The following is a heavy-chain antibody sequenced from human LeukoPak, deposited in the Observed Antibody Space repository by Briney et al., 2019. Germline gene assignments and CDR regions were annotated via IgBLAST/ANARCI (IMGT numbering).Heavy chain of an antibody. CDR2: ISYDGSNK. J-gene: IGHJ6*03. D-gene: IGHD6-13*01. CDR1: GFTFSSYA. CDR3: ARSPSQQLGPYYYYMDV. V-gene: IGHV3-30*04. Sequence: GGSLRLSCAASGFTFSSYAMHWVRQAPGKGLEWVAFISYDGSNKYYADSVKGRFTISRDNSKNTLYLQMNSLRAEDTAVYYCARSPSQQLGPYYYYMDVWGKGTTVTVSS.